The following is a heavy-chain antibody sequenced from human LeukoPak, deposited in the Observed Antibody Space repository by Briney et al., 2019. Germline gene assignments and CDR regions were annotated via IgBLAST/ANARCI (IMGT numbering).Heavy chain of an antibody. CDR2: ISLSSTTI. CDR3: ARDSDSNFDY. J-gene: IGHJ4*02. V-gene: IGHV3-48*01. D-gene: IGHD5-18*01. CDR1: GFTSSIYN. Sequence: GGSLRLSCVASGFTSSIYNMNWVRQAPGKGLEWVSYISLSSTTIYYADSVKGRFTISRDNAKNSLYLQMNSLRAEDTAVYYCARDSDSNFDYWGQGTLVTVSS.